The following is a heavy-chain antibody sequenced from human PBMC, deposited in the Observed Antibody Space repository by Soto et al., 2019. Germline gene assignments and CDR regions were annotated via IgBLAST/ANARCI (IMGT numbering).Heavy chain of an antibody. CDR1: VDSVSSNSVA. CDR2: TYYRSKWYN. Sequence: SQTLSLTCAISVDSVSSNSVAWNWIRQSPSRGLEWLGRTYYRSKWYNDYAVSVKSRITINPDTSKNQFSLQLNSVTPEDTAVYYGARGWCSGGSVYRVFNYWGEGTLVTVSS. CDR3: ARGWCSGGSVYRVFNY. D-gene: IGHD2-15*01. V-gene: IGHV6-1*01. J-gene: IGHJ4*02.